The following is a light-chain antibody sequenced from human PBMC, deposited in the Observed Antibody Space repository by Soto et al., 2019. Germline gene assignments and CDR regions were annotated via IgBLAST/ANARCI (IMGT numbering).Light chain of an antibody. Sequence: QSVLTQPPSVSGAPGQRVTISCIGSSSSGGSVYNVHWYQQRPGTAPRLLIYGNNNRPSGVPDRFSGSKSGTSASLAITGLQAEDEADYYCQSYDISLSASSPSWVFGGGTKLTVL. CDR3: QSYDISLSASSPSWV. V-gene: IGLV1-40*01. CDR2: GNN. J-gene: IGLJ3*02. CDR1: SSSGGSVYN.